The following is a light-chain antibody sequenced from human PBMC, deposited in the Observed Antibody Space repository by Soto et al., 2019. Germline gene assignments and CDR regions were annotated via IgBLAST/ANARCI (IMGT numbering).Light chain of an antibody. J-gene: IGLJ1*01. CDR3: SSYTSRSTLYV. CDR2: DVS. V-gene: IGLV2-14*01. Sequence: QSALTQPASVSGSPGQSITISCTGTSSDVGDYNYVSWYQQHPGKAPKIMIYDVSDRPSGVSDRFSGSKSGNTASLTISGLQAEDEADYYCSSYTSRSTLYVFGTGTKLTVL. CDR1: SSDVGDYNY.